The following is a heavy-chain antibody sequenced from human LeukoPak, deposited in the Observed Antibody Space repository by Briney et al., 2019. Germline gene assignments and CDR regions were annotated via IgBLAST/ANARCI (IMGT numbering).Heavy chain of an antibody. V-gene: IGHV3-53*01. J-gene: IGHJ3*02. CDR2: IYSGGTT. CDR3: ARGQSGDPAFDI. CDR1: GFSVSNNY. Sequence: GGSLRLSCEPSGFSVSNNYMTWVRHAPRKGLEKVSVIYSGGTTYYGDSVEGRFTTSRDNSRNTLNLQMNSLRAEDTAVYFCARGQSGDPAFDIWGEGTMVTVSS. D-gene: IGHD4-17*01.